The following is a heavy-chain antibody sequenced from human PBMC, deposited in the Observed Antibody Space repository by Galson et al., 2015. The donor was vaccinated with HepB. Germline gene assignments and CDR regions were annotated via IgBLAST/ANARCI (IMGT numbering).Heavy chain of an antibody. D-gene: IGHD3-10*01. V-gene: IGHV1-3*01. Sequence: SVKVSCKASGYTFTSYAMHWVRQAPGQRLEWMGWINAGNGNTKYSQKFQGRVTITADKSTSTAYMELSSLRSEDTAVYYCARNYYGSGSYYTLYYYYYYMDVWGKGTTVTVSS. CDR1: GYTFTSYA. J-gene: IGHJ6*03. CDR2: INAGNGNT. CDR3: ARNYYGSGSYYTLYYYYYYMDV.